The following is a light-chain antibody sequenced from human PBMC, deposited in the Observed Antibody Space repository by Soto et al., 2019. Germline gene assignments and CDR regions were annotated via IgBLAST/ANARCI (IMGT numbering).Light chain of an antibody. V-gene: IGKV1-27*01. Sequence: DLQMTQSPSSLSASVGDRVTITCRASQGISNHVAWYQQKPGKVPKLLIYSASTLQSGVPSRFSGSGSGTDFTLTIGRLEPEDFAVYYCQQSATFGPGTKVDIK. CDR3: QQSAT. CDR1: QGISNH. CDR2: SAS. J-gene: IGKJ3*01.